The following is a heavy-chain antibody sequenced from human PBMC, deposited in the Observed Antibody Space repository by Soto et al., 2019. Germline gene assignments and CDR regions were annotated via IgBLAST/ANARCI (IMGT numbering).Heavy chain of an antibody. CDR3: ATGLLRYYAY. CDR1: GFTFSSYS. D-gene: IGHD3-9*01. Sequence: GGSLRLSCAASGFTFSSYSMNWVRQAPGKGLEWVGRIKSKFDGETIDYAAPVKGRFTISRDDSKNIVYLQMNSLNTEDTAVYYCATGLLRYYAYWGHGTLVTVSS. J-gene: IGHJ4*01. CDR2: IKSKFDGETI. V-gene: IGHV3-15*01.